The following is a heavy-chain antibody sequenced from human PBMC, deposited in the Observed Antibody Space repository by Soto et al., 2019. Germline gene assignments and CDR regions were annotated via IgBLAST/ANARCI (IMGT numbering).Heavy chain of an antibody. CDR3: ARGEPLRYFDSYGRAV. J-gene: IGHJ6*04. CDR2: ISHDGSGA. D-gene: IGHD3-9*01. Sequence: GGSLRLSCEASGFTFRSFAMHWVRQVPGTGPEWVALISHDGSGAYYADSVKGRFTISRDNSKNTLYLQMNSLRAEDTAVYYCARGEPLRYFDSYGRAVWGKGTTVTGSS. CDR1: GFTFRSFA. V-gene: IGHV3-30*14.